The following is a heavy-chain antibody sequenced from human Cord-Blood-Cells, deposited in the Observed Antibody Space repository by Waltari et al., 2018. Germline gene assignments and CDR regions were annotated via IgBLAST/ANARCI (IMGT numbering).Heavy chain of an antibody. CDR1: GFPVSRNY. CDR2: IYSGGST. J-gene: IGHJ3*02. Sequence: EVQLVASGGGLIQPGGSLRLSCAASGFPVSRNYLTWVRQAPGKGLEWVSVIYSGGSTYYADSVKGRFTISRDNSKNTLYLQMNSLRAEDTAVYYCARASLPIDAFDIWGQGTMVTVSS. V-gene: IGHV3-53*01. D-gene: IGHD2-15*01. CDR3: ARASLPIDAFDI.